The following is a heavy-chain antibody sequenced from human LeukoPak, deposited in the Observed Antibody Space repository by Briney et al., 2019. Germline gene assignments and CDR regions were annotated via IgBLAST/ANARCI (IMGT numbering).Heavy chain of an antibody. V-gene: IGHV4-39*07. CDR1: GDSISSSSYY. D-gene: IGHD3-22*01. Sequence: SETLSLTCTVSGDSISSSSYYWGWIRQPPGKGLEWIASIYSSVTYYNPSLKSRVTISVDTSKNQFSLNLSSVTAADTAVYYCASRLYDSARNFDYWGQGTLVTVSS. CDR3: ASRLYDSARNFDY. J-gene: IGHJ4*02. CDR2: IYSSVT.